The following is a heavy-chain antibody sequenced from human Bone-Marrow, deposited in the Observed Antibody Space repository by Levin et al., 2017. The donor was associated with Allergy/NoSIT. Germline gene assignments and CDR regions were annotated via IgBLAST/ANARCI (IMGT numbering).Heavy chain of an antibody. CDR2: IWFDGTNK. CDR1: GFTFSSYA. D-gene: IGHD6-19*01. V-gene: IGHV3-33*01. CDR3: ARAGRSSDWSPYYFDY. J-gene: IGHJ4*02. Sequence: GGSLRLSCAASGFTFSSYAMHWVRQAPGKGLEWVAFIWFDGTNKYYADSVKGRFTISRDNSKKTRYLQMNSLRAEDTAVYYGARAGRSSDWSPYYFDYWGQGTLVTVSS.